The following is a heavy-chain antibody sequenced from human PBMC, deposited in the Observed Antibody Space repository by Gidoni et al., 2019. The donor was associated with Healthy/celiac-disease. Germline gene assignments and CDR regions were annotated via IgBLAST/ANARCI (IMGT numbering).Heavy chain of an antibody. CDR1: GYSSTSYW. Sequence: EVQLVQSGAEVKKPGESLRISCTGSGYSSTSYWISWVRQMPGKGLEWMGRIDPSDTYTNYSPSFQGHVTISADKSISTAYLQWSSLKASDTAMYYCARHSEQWLVRGWFDPWGQGTLVTVSS. D-gene: IGHD6-19*01. CDR2: IDPSDTYT. J-gene: IGHJ5*02. V-gene: IGHV5-10-1*03. CDR3: ARHSEQWLVRGWFDP.